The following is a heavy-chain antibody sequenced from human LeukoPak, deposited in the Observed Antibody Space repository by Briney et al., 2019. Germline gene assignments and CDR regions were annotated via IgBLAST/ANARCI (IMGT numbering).Heavy chain of an antibody. CDR3: ARVSVGSGYDAFEI. Sequence: ASVKVSCKASGYTFSTYGISWVRQAPGQGLEWMGWMSPGNGNTNYAQTLQGRDSMTRATSTSTAYMQLRSLRSDDTAVYYCARVSVGSGYDAFEIWGQGTMVPVSS. CDR1: GYTFSTYG. J-gene: IGHJ3*02. D-gene: IGHD6-19*01. V-gene: IGHV1-18*01. CDR2: MSPGNGNT.